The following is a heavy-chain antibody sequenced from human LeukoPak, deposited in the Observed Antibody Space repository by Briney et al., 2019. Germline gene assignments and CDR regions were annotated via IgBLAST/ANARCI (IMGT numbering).Heavy chain of an antibody. Sequence: GGSLRLSCATSGFTFSTYTMNWVRQAPGKGLEWVSSINSGGTHTFHADSVKGRFTISRDNAKNSLYLQINSMRDEESAVYFCAREMAAIQDLDYWGQGTLVTVSS. D-gene: IGHD5-24*01. CDR3: AREMAAIQDLDY. CDR1: GFTFSTYT. CDR2: INSGGTHT. V-gene: IGHV3-21*06. J-gene: IGHJ4*02.